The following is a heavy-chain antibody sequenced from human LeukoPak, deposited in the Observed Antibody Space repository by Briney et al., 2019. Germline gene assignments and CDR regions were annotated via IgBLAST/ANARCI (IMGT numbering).Heavy chain of an antibody. CDR3: ARGYINYPDY. CDR2: ISSNGVNA. D-gene: IGHD4-11*01. Sequence: GGSLRLSCSASGFTFSSYAMHWVRQAPEKGLEYVSAISSNGVNAYYADSVKGRFTISRDNAKNTLYLQMNSLRSEDTAVYYCARGYINYPDYWGQGTLVTVSS. J-gene: IGHJ4*02. CDR1: GFTFSSYA. V-gene: IGHV3-64*04.